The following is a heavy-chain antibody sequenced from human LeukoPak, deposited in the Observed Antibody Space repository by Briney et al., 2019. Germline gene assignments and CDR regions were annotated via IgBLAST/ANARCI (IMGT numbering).Heavy chain of an antibody. D-gene: IGHD4-23*01. CDR1: GYSFSSYW. V-gene: IGHV5-51*01. CDR3: ARYNYGANLVGDAFDI. Sequence: GESLKISCKGSGYSFSSYWIGWVRQMPGKGLEWMGIIYPGDSKTRYSPSFQGQATISADKSINAVYLQWSSLQASDTAIYYCARYNYGANLVGDAFDIWGQGTMVTVSS. J-gene: IGHJ3*02. CDR2: IYPGDSKT.